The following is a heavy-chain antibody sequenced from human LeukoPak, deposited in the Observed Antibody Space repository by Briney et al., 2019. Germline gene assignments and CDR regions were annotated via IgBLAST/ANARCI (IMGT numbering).Heavy chain of an antibody. D-gene: IGHD6-19*01. CDR2: ISDSGAAT. Sequence: GGSLRLSCAASGFTFSSYAMNWVRQDPGKGLEWVSRISDSGAATYYADSVKGRFTISRDNSKNTLYLHMNSLRADDTAVYYCAKGIEQWLKYWGQGTLVTVSS. V-gene: IGHV3-23*01. CDR1: GFTFSSYA. J-gene: IGHJ4*02. CDR3: AKGIEQWLKY.